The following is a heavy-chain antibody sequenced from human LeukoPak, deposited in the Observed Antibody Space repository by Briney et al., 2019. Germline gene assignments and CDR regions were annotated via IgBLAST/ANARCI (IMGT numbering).Heavy chain of an antibody. J-gene: IGHJ4*02. Sequence: GGSLRLSCAASGFTFSSYWMSWVRQAPGKGLEWVANIKQDGSEKYYVDSVKGRFTISRDNAKNSLYLQMNSLRAEDTAVYYCGRRRGYYDSSGYYSYWGQGTLVTVSS. CDR2: IKQDGSEK. CDR3: GRRRGYYDSSGYYSY. D-gene: IGHD3-22*01. CDR1: GFTFSSYW. V-gene: IGHV3-7*01.